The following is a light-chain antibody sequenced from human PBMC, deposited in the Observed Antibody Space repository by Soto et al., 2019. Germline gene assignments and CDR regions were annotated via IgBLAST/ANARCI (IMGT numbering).Light chain of an antibody. J-gene: IGKJ2*01. Sequence: EIGWTQSPGTLSLSPGERATLSCRASQSVASHYLAWYHQRPGQAPRLLISAASRRASGIPDRYSGSGSGTDFTLSFSRLETEDFGMYYCQQHVKSPRTFGQGPKLEIK. CDR3: QQHVKSPRT. CDR2: AAS. V-gene: IGKV3-20*01. CDR1: QSVASHY.